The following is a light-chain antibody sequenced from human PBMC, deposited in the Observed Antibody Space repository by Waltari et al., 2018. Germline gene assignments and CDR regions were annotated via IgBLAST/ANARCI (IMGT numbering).Light chain of an antibody. Sequence: QSALTQSPSASGSPGQSVTISCTGTSSDVGGYNYVSWYQHHPGKAPKLMIYEVSKRPGGVLDRFSGSKSGNTASLTVSGLQAEDEADYYCSSYAGSNNPWVFGGGTKLTVV. CDR1: SSDVGGYNY. CDR2: EVS. V-gene: IGLV2-8*01. J-gene: IGLJ3*02. CDR3: SSYAGSNNPWV.